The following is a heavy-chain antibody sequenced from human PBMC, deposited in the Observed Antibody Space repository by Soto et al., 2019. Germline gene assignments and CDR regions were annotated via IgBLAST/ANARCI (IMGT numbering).Heavy chain of an antibody. D-gene: IGHD3-16*01. V-gene: IGHV5-51*01. J-gene: IGHJ4*02. CDR2: IYPGDSDA. Sequence: PGESLKISCKGSGYSFSTHWVGWVRQRPGKGLEWMGIIYPGDSDARYSPSFKGQVTISVDESTTTAFLQWSSLKASDTAMYYCARSQFDYVWGTSGYFDSWGQGTLVTVSS. CDR3: ARSQFDYVWGTSGYFDS. CDR1: GYSFSTHW.